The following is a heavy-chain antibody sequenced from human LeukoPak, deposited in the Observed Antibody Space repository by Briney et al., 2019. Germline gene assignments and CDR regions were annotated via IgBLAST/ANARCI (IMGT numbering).Heavy chain of an antibody. CDR1: GYIFTGYY. CDR2: INPNSGGT. Sequence: GASVKVSCKASGYIFTGYYMHWVRQAPGQGLEWMGWINPNSGGTNYAQKFQGRVTMTRDTSISTAYMELSRLRSDDTAVYYCARESSCSSTSCFYYFDYWGQGTLVTVSS. V-gene: IGHV1-2*02. D-gene: IGHD2-2*01. CDR3: ARESSCSSTSCFYYFDY. J-gene: IGHJ4*02.